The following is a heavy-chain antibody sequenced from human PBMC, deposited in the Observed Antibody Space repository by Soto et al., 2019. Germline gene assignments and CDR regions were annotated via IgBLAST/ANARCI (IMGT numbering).Heavy chain of an antibody. CDR3: ARPLCSSTRCGPYFFDS. D-gene: IGHD2-2*01. V-gene: IGHV1-8*01. CDR1: GYTITSND. J-gene: IGHJ4*02. CDR2: MNPDNGKT. Sequence: GASVKVSCKASGYTITSNDINWVRQAPGQGPEWMGWMNPDNGKTGFAQKFQGRITMTRNTSISTAYMELSSLRSDDTAVYFCARPLCSSTRCGPYFFDSWGQGSLVTVSS.